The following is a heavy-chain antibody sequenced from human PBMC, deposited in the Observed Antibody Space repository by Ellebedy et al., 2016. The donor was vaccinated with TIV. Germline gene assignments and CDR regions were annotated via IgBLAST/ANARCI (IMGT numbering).Heavy chain of an antibody. V-gene: IGHV1-69*04. Sequence: AASVKVSCKASGGTFSSYAINWVRQAPGQGLEWMGRIIPILGIANYAQKFQDRVTIIADKSTSTAFMELSSLRSEDTAVYYCGRGRGYASTGRVYYFDYWGQGSLVTVSS. J-gene: IGHJ4*02. CDR3: GRGRGYASTGRVYYFDY. CDR1: GGTFSSYA. CDR2: IIPILGIA. D-gene: IGHD2-15*01.